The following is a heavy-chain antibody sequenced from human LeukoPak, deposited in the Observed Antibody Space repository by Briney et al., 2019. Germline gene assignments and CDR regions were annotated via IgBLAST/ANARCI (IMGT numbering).Heavy chain of an antibody. J-gene: IGHJ4*02. CDR1: GFTFSSYA. CDR2: ISGSGGST. D-gene: IGHD2-2*02. V-gene: IGHV3-23*01. Sequence: GGSLRLPCAASGFTFSSYAMSWVRQAPGKGLEWVSAISGSGGSTYYADSVKGRFTISRDNSKNTLYLQMNSLRAEDTAVYYCAKALVGYCSSTSCYTPFDYWGQGTLVTVSS. CDR3: AKALVGYCSSTSCYTPFDY.